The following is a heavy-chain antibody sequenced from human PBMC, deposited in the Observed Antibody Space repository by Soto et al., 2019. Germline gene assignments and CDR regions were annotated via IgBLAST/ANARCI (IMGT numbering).Heavy chain of an antibody. V-gene: IGHV3-23*01. CDR3: VREKQRNFDY. Sequence: EVHLLESGGGLVQPGGSLRLSCAASGFTFSNYGMSWLRQAPGKGLEWVSGLSGSGGSTYYADSVKGRFTISRHNSKHTLYRQMDNLRAEDTALYCCVREKQRNFDYWGQGALVTVSS. J-gene: IGHJ4*02. CDR2: LSGSGGST. CDR1: GFTFSNYG.